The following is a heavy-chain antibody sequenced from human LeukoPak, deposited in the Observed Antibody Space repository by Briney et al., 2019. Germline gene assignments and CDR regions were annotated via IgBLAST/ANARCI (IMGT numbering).Heavy chain of an antibody. J-gene: IGHJ5*02. D-gene: IGHD3-3*01. CDR2: IRYDGSNK. CDR3: AKSGNYDFWSGFLSPPDWFDP. V-gene: IGHV3-30*02. CDR1: GFTFSSYG. Sequence: GGSLRLSCAASGFTFSSYGMHWVRQAPGKGLEWVAFIRYDGSNKYYADSVKGRFTISRDNSKDTLYLQMNSLRAEDTAVYYCAKSGNYDFWSGFLSPPDWFDPWGQGTLVTVSS.